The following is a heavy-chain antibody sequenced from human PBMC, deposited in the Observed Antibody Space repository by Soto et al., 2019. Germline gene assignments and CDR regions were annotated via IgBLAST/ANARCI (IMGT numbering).Heavy chain of an antibody. CDR3: AAPPRY. CDR1: GGSISSYY. Sequence: QVQLQESGPGLVKPSETLSLTCTVSGGSISSYYWNWIRQPPGKGLEWIGYMHDSGSTSYNPSLKSRATISVDASRNQLALKLISVTDADTAVYYCAAPPRYWGQGILVTVSS. V-gene: IGHV4-59*01. J-gene: IGHJ1*01. D-gene: IGHD6-6*01. CDR2: MHDSGST.